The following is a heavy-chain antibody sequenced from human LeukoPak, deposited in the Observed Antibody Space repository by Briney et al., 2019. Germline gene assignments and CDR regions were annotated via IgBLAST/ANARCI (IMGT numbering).Heavy chain of an antibody. Sequence: ASVKVSCKASGYTFTSYGFSWVRQAPGQGLEWMGWISTFNGNRHYAQKLQDRVTMTTDTSTSTVYMELRSLRSDDTAVYYCAREAHYDYVWGSYRSWGDYYYYYYMDVWGKGTTVTISS. D-gene: IGHD3-16*02. CDR3: AREAHYDYVWGSYRSWGDYYYYYYMDV. J-gene: IGHJ6*03. V-gene: IGHV1-18*01. CDR1: GYTFTSYG. CDR2: ISTFNGNR.